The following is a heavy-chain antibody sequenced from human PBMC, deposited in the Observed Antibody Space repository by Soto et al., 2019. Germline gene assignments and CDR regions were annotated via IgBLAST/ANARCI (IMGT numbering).Heavy chain of an antibody. D-gene: IGHD3-22*01. J-gene: IGHJ4*02. V-gene: IGHV4-38-2*01. CDR1: GDSISSGYH. CDR2: IYNSGTT. Sequence: SETLSLTCAVSGDSISSGYHWAWIRQPPGKGLEWIASIYNSGTTYYNPSLKSRVTISVDTSKNPFSLRLTSVAAADSAMYYSARTDSVGYYPYLGQGTLVTVSS. CDR3: ARTDSVGYYPY.